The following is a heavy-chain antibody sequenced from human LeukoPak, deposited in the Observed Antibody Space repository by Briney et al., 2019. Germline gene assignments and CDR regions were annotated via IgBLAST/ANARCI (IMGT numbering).Heavy chain of an antibody. CDR3: AREAPVISTVVTPWYFDY. V-gene: IGHV4-4*07. CDR2: IYTSGCT. CDR1: GGSISSYY. D-gene: IGHD4-23*01. Sequence: SETLSLTCTVSGGSISSYYWSWIRQPAGKGLEWIGRIYTSGCTNYNPSLKSRVTMSVDTSKNQFSLKLSSVTAADTAVYYCAREAPVISTVVTPWYFDYWGQGTLVTVSS. J-gene: IGHJ4*02.